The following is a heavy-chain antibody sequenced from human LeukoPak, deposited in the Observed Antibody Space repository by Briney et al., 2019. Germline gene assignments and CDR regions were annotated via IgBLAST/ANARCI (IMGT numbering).Heavy chain of an antibody. V-gene: IGHV3-53*01. CDR1: GFTVSSHY. CDR3: ARLAYYYDLTPFDY. Sequence: GGSLRLSCAASGFTVSSHYMSWVRQAPGKGLEWVSVIYSGGSTYYADSVKGRFTISRDNSKNTLYLQMNSLRAEDTAVYYCARLAYYYDLTPFDYWGQGTLVTVSS. CDR2: IYSGGST. D-gene: IGHD3-22*01. J-gene: IGHJ4*02.